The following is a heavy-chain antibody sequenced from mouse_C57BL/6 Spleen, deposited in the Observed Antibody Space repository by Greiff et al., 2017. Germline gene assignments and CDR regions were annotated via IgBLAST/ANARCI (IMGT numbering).Heavy chain of an antibody. Sequence: QVHVKQPGAELVMPGASVKLSCKASGYTFTSYWMHWVKQRPGQGLEWIGAIGPSDSYTNYNQKFKGKSTLTVDKSSSTAYMQLSSLTSEDSAVYYWARREYYSNYGPSWFAYWGQGTLVTVSA. CDR1: GYTFTSYW. D-gene: IGHD2-5*01. V-gene: IGHV1-69*01. J-gene: IGHJ3*01. CDR2: IGPSDSYT. CDR3: ARREYYSNYGPSWFAY.